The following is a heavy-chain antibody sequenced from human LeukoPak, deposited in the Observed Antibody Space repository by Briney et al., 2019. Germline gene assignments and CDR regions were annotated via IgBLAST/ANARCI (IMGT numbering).Heavy chain of an antibody. D-gene: IGHD3-22*01. CDR2: ISGSGGST. Sequence: GGSLRLSCAASGFTFSSYAMHWVRQAPGKGLEWVSAISGSGGSTYYADSVKGRFTISRDNSKNTLYLQMNSLRAEDTAVYYCAKTQYYYDSSGPNDYWGQGTLVTVSS. J-gene: IGHJ4*02. CDR1: GFTFSSYA. CDR3: AKTQYYYDSSGPNDY. V-gene: IGHV3-23*01.